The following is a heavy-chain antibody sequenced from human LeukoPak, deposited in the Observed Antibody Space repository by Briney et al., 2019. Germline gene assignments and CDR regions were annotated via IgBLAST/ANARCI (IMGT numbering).Heavy chain of an antibody. V-gene: IGHV3-21*01. CDR1: GFTFSSYS. D-gene: IGHD1-26*01. Sequence: GGSLRLSCAASGFTFSSYSMNWVRQAPGKGLEWVSSISSSSSYIYYADSVKGRFTISRDNAKNSLYLQMNSLRAEDTAVYYCARAWRSGGYFGTRHLKTFDYWGQGTLVTVSS. CDR3: ARAWRSGGYFGTRHLKTFDY. J-gene: IGHJ4*02. CDR2: ISSSSSYI.